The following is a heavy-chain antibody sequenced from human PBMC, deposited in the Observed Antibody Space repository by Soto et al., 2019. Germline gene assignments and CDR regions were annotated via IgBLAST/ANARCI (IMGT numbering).Heavy chain of an antibody. Sequence: ASVKVSCKASGYTVTSYDINCVRQATGQGLEWMGWMNPNSGNTGYAQKFQGRVTMTRNTSISTAYMELSSLRSEDTAVYYCARWGGDCSSTSCYSYYYGMDVWGQGTTVTVSS. D-gene: IGHD2-2*01. CDR3: ARWGGDCSSTSCYSYYYGMDV. V-gene: IGHV1-8*01. J-gene: IGHJ6*02. CDR1: GYTVTSYD. CDR2: MNPNSGNT.